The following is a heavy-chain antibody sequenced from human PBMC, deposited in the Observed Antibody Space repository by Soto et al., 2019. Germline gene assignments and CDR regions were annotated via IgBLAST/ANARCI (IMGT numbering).Heavy chain of an antibody. CDR2: IRSKSDGGTT. V-gene: IGHV3-15*07. CDR3: TSVLHLVATAGSSYHYYYAMDV. CDR1: GFTFTNAW. Sequence: VQLVESGGGLVKPGGSLRLSCAASGFTFTNAWMNWVRQAPGRGLEWVGRIRSKSDGGTTDYAAPVKGRFAISRDDATNTVFLQMNSLKVEDTGVYYCTSVLHLVATAGSSYHYYYAMDVWGQGTTVTVSS. J-gene: IGHJ6*02. D-gene: IGHD5-12*01.